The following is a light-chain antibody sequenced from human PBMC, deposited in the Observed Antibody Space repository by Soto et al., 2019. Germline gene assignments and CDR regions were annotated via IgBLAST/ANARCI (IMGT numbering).Light chain of an antibody. CDR2: GAF. CDR1: QSVSSSY. V-gene: IGKV3-20*01. CDR3: QQYGSSPPT. J-gene: IGKJ2*01. Sequence: EIVLTQSPGTLPLSAGERATLSCRASQSVSSSYLAWYQEKPGLAPRLLIYGAFSRATGITDRFSGSGSGTDFTLTISRLEPEDFAVYYCQQYGSSPPTFGQGTKLEIK.